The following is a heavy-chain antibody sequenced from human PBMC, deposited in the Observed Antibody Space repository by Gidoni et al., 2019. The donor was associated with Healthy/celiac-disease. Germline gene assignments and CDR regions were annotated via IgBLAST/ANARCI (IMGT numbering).Heavy chain of an antibody. CDR2: IYYSGST. CDR1: GGSISSSSYY. V-gene: IGHV4-39*07. CDR3: AEGVLGSYGMDV. D-gene: IGHD1-1*01. Sequence: QLQLQESGPGLVKPSETLSLTCTVPGGSISSSSYYWGWIRQPPGKGLEWIGSIYYSGSTYYNPSLKSRVTISVDTSKNQFSLKLSSVTAADTAVYYCAEGVLGSYGMDVWGQGTTVTVSS. J-gene: IGHJ6*02.